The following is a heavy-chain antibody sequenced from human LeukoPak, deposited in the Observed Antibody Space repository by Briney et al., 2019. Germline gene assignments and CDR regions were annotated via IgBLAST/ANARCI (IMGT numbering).Heavy chain of an antibody. V-gene: IGHV3-74*01. CDR2: INSDGSST. J-gene: IGHJ5*02. D-gene: IGHD2-2*01. CDR1: GFTFSSYW. Sequence: GGSLRLSCAASGFTFSSYWMHWVRQAPGKGLVWVSRINSDGSSTSYADSVKGRFTISRDNAKNTLYLQMNSLGAEDTAVYYCARGLGYCSSTSCYSARFDPWGQGTLVTVSS. CDR3: ARGLGYCSSTSCYSARFDP.